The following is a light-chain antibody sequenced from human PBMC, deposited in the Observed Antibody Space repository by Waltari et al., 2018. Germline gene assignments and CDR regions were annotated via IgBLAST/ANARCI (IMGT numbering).Light chain of an antibody. CDR1: QGISNY. CDR3: QQLNSYRYT. J-gene: IGKJ2*01. Sequence: DIQLTQSPSFLSASVGDRVNITCRASQGISNYLAWYQQRPGKAPTLLIYAASTLQSGVPSRFSGSGSGTEFTLTITSLQPEDFATYYCQQLNSYRYTFGQGTKLEIK. V-gene: IGKV1-9*01. CDR2: AAS.